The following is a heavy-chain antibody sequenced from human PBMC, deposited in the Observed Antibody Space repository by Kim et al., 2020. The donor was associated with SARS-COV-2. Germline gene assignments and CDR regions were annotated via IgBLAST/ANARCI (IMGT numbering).Heavy chain of an antibody. J-gene: IGHJ6*02. V-gene: IGHV1-69*13. CDR1: GGTFSSYA. CDR3: ANGYSSGWYPDYYYGMDV. Sequence: SVKVSCKASGGTFSSYAISWVRQAPGQGLEWMGGIIPIFGTANYAQKFQGRVTLTADESTSTAYMELSSLRSEDTAVYYCANGYSSGWYPDYYYGMDVWGQGTTVTVSS. D-gene: IGHD6-19*01. CDR2: IIPIFGTA.